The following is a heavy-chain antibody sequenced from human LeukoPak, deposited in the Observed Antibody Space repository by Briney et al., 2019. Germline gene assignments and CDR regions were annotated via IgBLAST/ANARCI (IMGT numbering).Heavy chain of an antibody. CDR2: IWYDGSSE. CDR3: ARDSYDILTGYYSGPDY. D-gene: IGHD3-9*01. V-gene: IGHV3-33*01. Sequence: GGSLRLSCEASGFTFSSFGMHWVRQAPGKGLEGVTLIWYDGSSEYYADSVKGRFTISRDNSKNRLYLQIDSLRVEDTAVYYCARDSYDILTGYYSGPDYWGQGTLVTVSS. J-gene: IGHJ4*02. CDR1: GFTFSSFG.